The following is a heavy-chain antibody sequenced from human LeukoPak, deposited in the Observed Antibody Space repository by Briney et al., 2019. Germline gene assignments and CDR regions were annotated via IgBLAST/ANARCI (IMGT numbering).Heavy chain of an antibody. CDR2: IYYSGST. J-gene: IGHJ4*02. CDR1: GFTFSSYS. CDR3: ASSIAVAGTGDFDY. V-gene: IGHV4-39*06. Sequence: GSLRLSCAASGFTFSSYSMNWVRQAPGKGLEWIGSIYYSGSTYYNPSLKSRVTISVDTSKNQFPLKLSSVTAADTAVYYCASSIAVAGTGDFDYWGQGTLVTVSS. D-gene: IGHD6-19*01.